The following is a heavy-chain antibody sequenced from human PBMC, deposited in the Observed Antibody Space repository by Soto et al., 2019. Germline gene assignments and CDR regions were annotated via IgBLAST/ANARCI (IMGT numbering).Heavy chain of an antibody. J-gene: IGHJ4*02. Sequence: GGSLRLSCAASGFTFSSYAMSWVRQAPGKGLEWVSAISGNGGSKYYADSVKGRFTISRDNSKNTLYLQMNSLRAEDTAVYYCAKSPDLVPISHFDYWGQGTLVTVSS. CDR2: ISGNGGSK. V-gene: IGHV3-23*01. CDR1: GFTFSSYA. CDR3: AKSPDLVPISHFDY. D-gene: IGHD2-21*01.